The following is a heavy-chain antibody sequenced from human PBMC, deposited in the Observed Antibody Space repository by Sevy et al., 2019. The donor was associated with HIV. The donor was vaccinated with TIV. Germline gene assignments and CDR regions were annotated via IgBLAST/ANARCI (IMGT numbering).Heavy chain of an antibody. Sequence: GGSLRLSCAASGFSFINHWMTWFRQAPGKGLECVATIKQDGIEKYYVGSVKGRFTISRENAKSSLYLQMNSLRAEDTAMYYCESGRAGVYWGQGTLGTV. CDR1: GFSFINHW. CDR3: ESGRAGVY. V-gene: IGHV3-7*01. CDR2: IKQDGIEK. J-gene: IGHJ4*02. D-gene: IGHD1-26*01.